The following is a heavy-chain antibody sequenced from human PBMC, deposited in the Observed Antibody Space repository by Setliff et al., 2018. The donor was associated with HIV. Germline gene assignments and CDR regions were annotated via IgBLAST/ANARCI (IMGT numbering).Heavy chain of an antibody. D-gene: IGHD3-22*01. J-gene: IGHJ3*02. CDR2: IYTSGST. CDR1: GGSISSGSYY. Sequence: PSETLSLTCTVSGGSISSGSYYWSWIRQPAGKGLEWIGHIYTSGSTNSNPSLTSRVTISVDTPKNQFSLKLRSVTAADTAVYYCARVDSSRGLHAFDIWGQGTVVTVSS. CDR3: ARVDSSRGLHAFDI. V-gene: IGHV4-61*09.